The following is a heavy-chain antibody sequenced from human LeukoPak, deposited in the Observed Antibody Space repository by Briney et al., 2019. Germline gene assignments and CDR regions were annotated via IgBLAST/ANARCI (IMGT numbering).Heavy chain of an antibody. V-gene: IGHV4-4*07. CDR1: GGSISSYY. J-gene: IGHJ4*02. D-gene: IGHD6-19*01. Sequence: SETLSLTCTVSGGSISSYYWSWIRQPPGKGLEWIGRIYTSGSTNYNPSLKSRVTMSVDTSKNQFSLKLSSVTAADTAVYYCARVVYSSGWYSDAVSGYFDYWGQGTLVTVSS. CDR3: ARVVYSSGWYSDAVSGYFDY. CDR2: IYTSGST.